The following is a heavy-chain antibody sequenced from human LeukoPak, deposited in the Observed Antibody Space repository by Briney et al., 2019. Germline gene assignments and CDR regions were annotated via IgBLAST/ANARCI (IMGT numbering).Heavy chain of an antibody. CDR3: ARDRKLKHYYYYGMDV. J-gene: IGHJ6*02. Sequence: PGGSLRLSCAASGFTVSSNYMSWVRQAPGKGLEWVSVIYSGGSTYYADSVKGRFTISRDNSKNTLYLQMNSLRAEDTAVYYCARDRKLKHYYYYGMDVWGQGTTVTVSS. V-gene: IGHV3-66*01. CDR1: GFTVSSNY. CDR2: IYSGGST. D-gene: IGHD2-15*01.